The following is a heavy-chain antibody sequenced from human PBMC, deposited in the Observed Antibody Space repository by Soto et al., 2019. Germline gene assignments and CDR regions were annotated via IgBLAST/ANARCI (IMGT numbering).Heavy chain of an antibody. Sequence: EVQLVESGGGLVQPGGSLRLSCAASGFTFVSFWMHWVRQAPGKGLVWISRINGDGSNINYADSVKGRFTISRDNAKNTLYLQMDSLSAEDTAMYCCAGGKDYGDFAAWGQGALVSVSS. CDR3: AGGKDYGDFAA. V-gene: IGHV3-74*01. CDR2: INGDGSNI. J-gene: IGHJ5*02. D-gene: IGHD4-17*01. CDR1: GFTFVSFW.